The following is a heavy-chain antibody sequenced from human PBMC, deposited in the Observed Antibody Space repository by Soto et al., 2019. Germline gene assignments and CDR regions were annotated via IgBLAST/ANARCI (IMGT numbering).Heavy chain of an antibody. CDR2: IYYSGST. CDR1: GGSISSGDYY. CDR3: ARDIPYYDIMAGYSPGGWFDP. V-gene: IGHV4-30-4*01. D-gene: IGHD3-9*01. J-gene: IGHJ5*02. Sequence: SETLSLTCTVSGGSISSGDYYWSWLRQPPGKGLEWIGYIYYSGSTYYNPSLKSRVTISVDTSKDQFSLKLNSVTAADTAVYYCARDIPYYDIMAGYSPGGWFDPWGQGTLVTVSS.